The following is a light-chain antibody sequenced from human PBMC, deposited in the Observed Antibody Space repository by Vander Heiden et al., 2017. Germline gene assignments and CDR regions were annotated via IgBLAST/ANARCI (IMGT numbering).Light chain of an antibody. CDR3: CSYAGSYTYVV. Sequence: QSALTQPRPVSGSPGQSVTISCTGTSSDVGGYTYVSWYQQHPGKAPKLMIYDVSKRPSGVPDRFSGSKSGNTASLTISGLHAEDEADYYCCSYAGSYTYVVFGGGTKLTVL. J-gene: IGLJ2*01. V-gene: IGLV2-11*01. CDR1: SSDVGGYTY. CDR2: DVS.